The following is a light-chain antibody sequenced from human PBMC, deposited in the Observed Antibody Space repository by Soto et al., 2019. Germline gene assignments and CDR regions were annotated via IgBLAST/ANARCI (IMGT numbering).Light chain of an antibody. CDR3: AAWDDILSGWV. Sequence: QSVLTQPPSTSGTPGQRVTISCSGGTSNLGSNTVNWYQHLPGTAPKLLIYSNNQRPSGVPDRFSGSKSGTSASLAISGLQSDDEADYYCAAWDDILSGWVFGGGTKLTVL. CDR1: TSNLGSNT. V-gene: IGLV1-44*01. CDR2: SNN. J-gene: IGLJ3*02.